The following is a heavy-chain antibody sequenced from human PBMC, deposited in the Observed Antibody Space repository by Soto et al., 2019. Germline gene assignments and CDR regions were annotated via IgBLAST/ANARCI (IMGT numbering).Heavy chain of an antibody. Sequence: QVQLQESGPGLVKPSETLSLTCRISGGSISSYYWNWIRQAPGKGLEWIGFISYSGSTNYNPALTRRVTISVVTSKDQISLRLNSVTAADTAVYYCARVQSARWGYYYAVDVWGQGTTVTVSS. V-gene: IGHV4-59*01. CDR1: GGSISSYY. D-gene: IGHD2-15*01. CDR2: ISYSGST. CDR3: ARVQSARWGYYYAVDV. J-gene: IGHJ6*01.